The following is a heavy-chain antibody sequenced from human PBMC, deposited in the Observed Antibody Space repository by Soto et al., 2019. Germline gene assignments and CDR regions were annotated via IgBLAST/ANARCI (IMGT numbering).Heavy chain of an antibody. CDR2: ISSSSSYI. D-gene: IGHD3-10*01. J-gene: IGHJ6*02. CDR1: GFTFSSYS. V-gene: IGHV3-21*01. CDR3: ARDLPSGSSRYYNALDSYYYYGMDV. Sequence: GGSLRLSCAASGFTFSSYSMNWVRQAPGKGLEWVSSISSSSSYIYYAYSVKGRFTISIDNAKNSLYLQMNSLRAADTAVYYCARDLPSGSSRYYNALDSYYYYGMDVWGPGTTLTVSS.